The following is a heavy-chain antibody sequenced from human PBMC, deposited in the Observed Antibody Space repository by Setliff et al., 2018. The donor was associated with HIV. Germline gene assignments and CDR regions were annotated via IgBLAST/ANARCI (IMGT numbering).Heavy chain of an antibody. V-gene: IGHV3-21*01. CDR1: GFTSSSYS. CDR3: AREMAATAHPDDPYFQH. Sequence: PGGSLRLSCAASGFTSSSYSMNWVRQAPGKGLEWVSCISSSTRYIYYADSVKGRFTISRDNAKNSLYLQMSSLRAGDTAVYYCAREMAATAHPDDPYFQHWGQGTLVTVSS. D-gene: IGHD6-13*01. J-gene: IGHJ1*01. CDR2: ISSSTRYI.